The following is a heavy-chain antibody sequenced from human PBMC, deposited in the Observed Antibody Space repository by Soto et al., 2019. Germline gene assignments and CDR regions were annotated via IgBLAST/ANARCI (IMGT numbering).Heavy chain of an antibody. Sequence: QMQLVQSGPEVKKPGTSVKVSCKASGFTFTSSAVQWVRQARGQRLEWIGWIVVGSGNTNYAQKFQERVTITRDMYTSTAYMELGRLRSEDTAVYYCAAAEANGGMDVWGQGTKVTVSS. CDR1: GFTFTSSA. J-gene: IGHJ6*02. CDR3: AAAEANGGMDV. CDR2: IVVGSGNT. D-gene: IGHD2-8*01. V-gene: IGHV1-58*01.